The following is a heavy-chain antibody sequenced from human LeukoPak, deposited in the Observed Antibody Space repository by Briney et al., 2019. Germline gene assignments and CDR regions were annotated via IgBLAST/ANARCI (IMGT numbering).Heavy chain of an antibody. Sequence: GASVKVSCKASGYTFTDFYVHWVRQAPGQGLEWMGWINPNSGGTNYAQKFQGRVTMTRDTSISTAYMELSRLRSDDTAVYYCARYCYDTSSVFDVWGQGTRVTVSS. CDR2: INPNSGGT. D-gene: IGHD3-22*01. CDR3: ARYCYDTSSVFDV. CDR1: GYTFTDFY. J-gene: IGHJ3*01. V-gene: IGHV1-2*02.